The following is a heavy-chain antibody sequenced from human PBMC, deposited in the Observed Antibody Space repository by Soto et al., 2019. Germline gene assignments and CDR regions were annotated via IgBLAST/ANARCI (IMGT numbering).Heavy chain of an antibody. CDR1: GYTFINNW. CDR2: IYPVLAET. D-gene: IGHD6-6*01. CDR3: ARPHFKHGEFRHFCY. V-gene: IGHV5-51*03. Sequence: PGESLKISCQGSGYTFINNWIGWVRQKPGKGLEWLVIIYPVLAETTYSPSFRGHVSISVDKTINTAYLQWDSLKASDTAMYYCARPHFKHGEFRHFCYWGQGTLVTVSS. J-gene: IGHJ4*02.